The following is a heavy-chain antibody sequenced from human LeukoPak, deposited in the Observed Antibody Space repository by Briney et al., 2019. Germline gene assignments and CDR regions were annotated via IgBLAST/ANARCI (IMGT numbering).Heavy chain of an antibody. CDR1: GFTFSSYG. D-gene: IGHD3-3*01. V-gene: IGHV3-30*18. CDR2: IWYGGSNK. J-gene: IGHJ3*02. Sequence: HPGRSLRLSCAASGFTFSSYGMHWVRQAPGKGLEWVAVIWYGGSNKYYADSVKGRFTISRDNSKNTLYLQMNSLRAEDTAVYYYAKDDFWSGYPPNDAFDIWGQGTMVTVSS. CDR3: AKDDFWSGYPPNDAFDI.